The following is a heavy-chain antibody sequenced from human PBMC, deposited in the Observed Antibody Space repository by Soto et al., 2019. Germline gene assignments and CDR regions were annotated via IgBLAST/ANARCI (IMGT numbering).Heavy chain of an antibody. CDR1: GGTFSSYA. D-gene: IGHD3-10*01. Sequence: QVQLVQSGAEVKKPGSSVKVSCKASGGTFSSYAISWVRQAPGQGLEWMGGIIPIFGTANYAQKCQGRVTITAEESTSTAYREMSSLRSEDTAVYYCARNTYYYGSGSYYNPFDYWGQGTLVTVSS. CDR3: ARNTYYYGSGSYYNPFDY. CDR2: IIPIFGTA. V-gene: IGHV1-69*12. J-gene: IGHJ4*02.